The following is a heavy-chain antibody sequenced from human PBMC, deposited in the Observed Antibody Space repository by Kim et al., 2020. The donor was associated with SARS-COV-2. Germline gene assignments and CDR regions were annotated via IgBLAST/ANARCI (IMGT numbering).Heavy chain of an antibody. J-gene: IGHJ5*02. V-gene: IGHV4-39*01. D-gene: IGHD3-16*01. CDR2: IYYSGST. CDR1: GGSISSSSYY. Sequence: SETLSLTCTVSGGSISSSSYYWGWIRQPPGKGLEWIGCIYYSGSTYYNPSLKSRVTISVDTSKNQFSLKLSSVTAADTAVYYCARQAREFPVWVNWFDP. CDR3: ARQAREFPVWVNWFDP.